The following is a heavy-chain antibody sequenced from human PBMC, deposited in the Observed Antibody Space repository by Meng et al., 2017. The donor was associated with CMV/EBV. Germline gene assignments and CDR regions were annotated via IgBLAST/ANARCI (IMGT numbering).Heavy chain of an antibody. CDR3: ARILWFGEPRWGGPSDY. J-gene: IGHJ4*02. CDR1: GYTFTGYY. V-gene: IGHV1-2*02. CDR2: INPNSGGT. D-gene: IGHD3-10*01. Sequence: QVQLVQSGAEVKKPGASVKVSCKASGYTFTGYYMHWVRQAPGQGLEWMGWINPNSGGTNYAQKFQGRVTMTRDTSISTAYMELSRLRSDDTAVYYCARILWFGEPRWGGPSDYWGQGTLVTVSS.